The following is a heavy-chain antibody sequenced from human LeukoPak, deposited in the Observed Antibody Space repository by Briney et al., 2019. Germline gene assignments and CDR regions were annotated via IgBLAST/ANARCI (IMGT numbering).Heavy chain of an antibody. CDR2: ISDGGSST. J-gene: IGHJ6*03. V-gene: IGHV3-30*01. CDR3: ARELNYYFYMDV. CDR1: GFSFSDHG. Sequence: GGSLRLSCAASGFSFSDHGFHWVRQAPGKGLDWVAVISDGGSSTYYSDSVKGRFTVSRDNSKDTLYLQMTGLRVEDTAVYYCARELNYYFYMDVWGKGTTVTVS. D-gene: IGHD3-10*01.